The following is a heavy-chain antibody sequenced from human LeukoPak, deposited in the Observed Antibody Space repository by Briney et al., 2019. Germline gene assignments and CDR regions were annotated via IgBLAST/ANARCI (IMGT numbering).Heavy chain of an antibody. CDR2: IHYDGKI. J-gene: IGHJ4*02. CDR3: ASGDGYLQPH. CDR1: GFSVSGKF. Sequence: PGRSLRLSCAASGFSVSGKFMSWVRQAPGKGLEWVSIIHYDGKIRYAGSVGGRFTIYRDDSENTLFLQMNSLRVDDTAVYFCASGDGYLQPHWGQGTLVTVSS. D-gene: IGHD2-21*01. V-gene: IGHV3-53*01.